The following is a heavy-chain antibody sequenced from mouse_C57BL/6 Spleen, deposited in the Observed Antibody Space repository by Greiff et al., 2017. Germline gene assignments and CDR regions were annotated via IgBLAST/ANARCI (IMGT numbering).Heavy chain of an antibody. CDR2: ILPGSGST. V-gene: IGHV1-9*01. CDR3: ARYPKSRGDY. CDR1: GYTFTGYW. J-gene: IGHJ4*01. Sequence: QVQLQQSGAELMKPGASVKLSCKATGYTFTGYWIEWVKQRPGHGLEWIGEILPGSGSTHYNEKFKGKATFTVDTSSNTAYMQLSSLTTDDSAIYYCARYPKSRGDYWGQGASVTVSS.